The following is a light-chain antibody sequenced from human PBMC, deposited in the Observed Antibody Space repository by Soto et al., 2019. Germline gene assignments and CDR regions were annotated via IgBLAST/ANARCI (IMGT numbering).Light chain of an antibody. V-gene: IGKV3-11*01. J-gene: IGKJ2*01. CDR1: QSVRSY. CDR3: QQYGASLYT. Sequence: EVVLTQSPATLSLSPGESATLSCRASQSVRSYLAWYQQKPGQAPRLLIYGASNRATGIPARFSGSGSGTDFTLTISSLEPEDCAVYYCQQYGASLYTFGQGTKLEIK. CDR2: GAS.